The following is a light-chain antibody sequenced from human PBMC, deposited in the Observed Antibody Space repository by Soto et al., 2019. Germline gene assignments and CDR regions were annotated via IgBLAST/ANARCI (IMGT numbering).Light chain of an antibody. J-gene: IGKJ4*01. CDR1: QTVSSS. CDR2: EAS. V-gene: IGKV3-11*01. CDR3: QQHINWPLT. Sequence: EIGLTKSPATLSLSPGERATSSSRASQTVSSSLAWYQQKPGQAPRLLIYEASNRATGIPARFSGSGSGADFTLTISSLEPEDFALYYCQQHINWPLTFGGGTKVDI.